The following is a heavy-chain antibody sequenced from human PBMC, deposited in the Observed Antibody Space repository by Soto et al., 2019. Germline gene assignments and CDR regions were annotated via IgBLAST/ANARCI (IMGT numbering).Heavy chain of an antibody. V-gene: IGHV1-8*01. Sequence: ASVKVSCKASGYTFTSYDINWVRQATGQGLEWMGWMNPNSGNTGYAQKFQGRVTMTRNTSISTAYMELSSLRSEDTAVYYCARGDFWSGYSYNWFDPWGQGTLVTVSS. CDR2: MNPNSGNT. CDR1: GYTFTSYD. CDR3: ARGDFWSGYSYNWFDP. D-gene: IGHD3-3*01. J-gene: IGHJ5*02.